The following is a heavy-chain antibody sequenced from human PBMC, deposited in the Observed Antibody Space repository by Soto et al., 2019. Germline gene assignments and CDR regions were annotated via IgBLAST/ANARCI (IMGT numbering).Heavy chain of an antibody. CDR3: AKASSSWPLGYYFDY. CDR2: ISGSGGST. V-gene: IGHV3-23*01. CDR1: GFTFSSYA. D-gene: IGHD6-13*01. J-gene: IGHJ4*02. Sequence: PVGSLRLSCAASGFTFSSYAMSWVRQAPGKGLEWVSAISGSGGSTYYADSVKGRFTISRDNSKNTLYLQMNSLRAEDTAVYYCAKASSSWPLGYYFDYWGQGTLVTVSS.